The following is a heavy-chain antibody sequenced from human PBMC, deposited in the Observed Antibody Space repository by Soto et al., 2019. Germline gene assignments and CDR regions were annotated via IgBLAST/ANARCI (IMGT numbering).Heavy chain of an antibody. V-gene: IGHV1-69*12. CDR1: GGTFSSYA. CDR2: IIPIFGTA. D-gene: IGHD3-10*01. J-gene: IGHJ6*02. Sequence: QVQLVQSGAEVKKPGSSVKVSCKASGGTFSSYAISWVRQAPGQGLEGMGGIIPIFGTANYAQKFQGRVTITADESTSTAYMELSSLRSEDTAVYYCARGRYYGSGSRTDYYYYYGMDVWGQGTTVTVSS. CDR3: ARGRYYGSGSRTDYYYYYGMDV.